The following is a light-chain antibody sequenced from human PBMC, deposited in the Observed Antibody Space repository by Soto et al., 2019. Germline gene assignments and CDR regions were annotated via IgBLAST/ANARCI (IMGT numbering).Light chain of an antibody. Sequence: IVLTQSPATVSLSPGERATLSCRASQSVGSFLAWYQQKPGQAPRLLIYDASNRATGIPARFSGSGSGTDFTLTISSLEPEDFAVYYCLQRSNWPLTFGGGTKVEIK. CDR1: QSVGSF. V-gene: IGKV3-11*01. J-gene: IGKJ4*01. CDR2: DAS. CDR3: LQRSNWPLT.